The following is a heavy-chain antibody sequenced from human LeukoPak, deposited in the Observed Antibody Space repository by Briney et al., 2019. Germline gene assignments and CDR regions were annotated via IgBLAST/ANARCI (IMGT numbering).Heavy chain of an antibody. V-gene: IGHV3-23*01. Sequence: TGGSLRLSCAASGFTFSSYAMSWVRQAPGKGLEWVSAISGSGGSTYYADSVKGRFTISRDNSKNTLYLQMNSLRAEDTAVYYCAKDLMGYYYYYMDVWGKGTTVTVSS. J-gene: IGHJ6*03. CDR3: AKDLMGYYYYYMDV. CDR1: GFTFSSYA. CDR2: ISGSGGST. D-gene: IGHD3-10*01.